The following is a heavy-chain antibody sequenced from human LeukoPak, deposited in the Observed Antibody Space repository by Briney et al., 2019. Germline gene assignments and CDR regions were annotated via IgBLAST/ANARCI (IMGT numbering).Heavy chain of an antibody. CDR3: ARHECGGSCYPEDY. CDR2: IYYTGNT. D-gene: IGHD2-15*01. V-gene: IGHV4-59*08. Sequence: GSLRLSCAASGFTFSSSWMSWVRQPPGKGLEWIGYIYYTGNTNYNPSLESRVIISVDTSKNQFSLKLSSVTAADTAVYYCARHECGGSCYPEDYWGQGTLVTVSS. CDR1: GFTFSSSW. J-gene: IGHJ4*02.